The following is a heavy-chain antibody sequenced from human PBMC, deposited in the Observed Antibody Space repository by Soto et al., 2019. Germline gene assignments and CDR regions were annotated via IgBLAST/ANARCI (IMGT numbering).Heavy chain of an antibody. CDR1: GYSFTTYW. CDR2: IHPGEPDT. CDR3: ARHEATYYNFYGMHV. Sequence: GESLKISCKSYGYSFTTYWIAWVRQMPGKGLEWMGSIHPGEPDTRYSPSFQGQVTISADRSITTAYLQWSSLKASDTAMYYCARHEATYYNFYGMHVCGQGTTVTVSS. V-gene: IGHV5-51*01. J-gene: IGHJ6*02.